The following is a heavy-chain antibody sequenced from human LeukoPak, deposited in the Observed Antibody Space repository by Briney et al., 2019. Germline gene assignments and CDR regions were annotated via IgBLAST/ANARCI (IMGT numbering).Heavy chain of an antibody. J-gene: IGHJ4*02. CDR2: IKQDGSEK. CDR3: AKEGY. Sequence: PGGSLRLSCAASGFSFSVNWMSWVRQAPGKGPEWVASIKQDGSEKYYVDSASGRFTISRDNAKNSLYLHMNSLRAEDTAVYYCAKEGYWGQGTLVTVSS. CDR1: GFSFSVNW. V-gene: IGHV3-7*01.